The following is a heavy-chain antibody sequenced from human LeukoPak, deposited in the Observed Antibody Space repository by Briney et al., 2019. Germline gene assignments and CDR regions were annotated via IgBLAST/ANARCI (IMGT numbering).Heavy chain of an antibody. CDR3: SKWGDYDVLTGYYDSDF. CDR1: GFTFSNYA. Sequence: QPGASLRLSCAASGFTFSNYAMSWVRQAPGKGLEWVSAIVGSGGSTYYADSVKGRFSISRDNSKNTLFLQMSSLRVEDTALYYCSKWGDYDVLTGYYDSDFWGQGTLVTVSS. V-gene: IGHV3-23*01. D-gene: IGHD3-9*01. J-gene: IGHJ4*02. CDR2: IVGSGGST.